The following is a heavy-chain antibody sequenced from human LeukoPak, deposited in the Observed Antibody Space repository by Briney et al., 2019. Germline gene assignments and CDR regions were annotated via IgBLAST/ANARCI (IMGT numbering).Heavy chain of an antibody. J-gene: IGHJ4*02. CDR3: ARGRMSTKTNYFDY. V-gene: IGHV1-69*05. CDR1: GGTFSSYA. Sequence: GASVKVSCKASGGTFSSYAISWVRQAAGQGLEWMGGIIPIFGTANYAQKFQGRVTITTDESTSTAYMELSSLRSEDTAVYYCARGRMSTKTNYFDYWGQGTLVTVSS. D-gene: IGHD5-24*01. CDR2: IIPIFGTA.